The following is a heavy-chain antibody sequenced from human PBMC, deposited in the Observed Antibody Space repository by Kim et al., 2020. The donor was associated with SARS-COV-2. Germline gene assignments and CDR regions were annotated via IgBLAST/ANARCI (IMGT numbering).Heavy chain of an antibody. CDR3: ARDREGSGWYSDL. D-gene: IGHD6-25*01. J-gene: IGHJ2*01. Sequence: YSDSVKGRFTISRDNSKNTLYLQMNSLRAEDTALYYCARDREGSGWYSDLWGRGTLVTVSS. V-gene: IGHV3-23*01.